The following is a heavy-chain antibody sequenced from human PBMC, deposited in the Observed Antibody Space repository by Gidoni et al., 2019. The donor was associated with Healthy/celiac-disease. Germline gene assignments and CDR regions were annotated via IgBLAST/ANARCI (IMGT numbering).Heavy chain of an antibody. CDR1: GFTFSSYA. Sequence: EVQLLESGGGLVQPGGSLSLSCAASGFTFSSYAMSWVRQAPGKGLEWVSAISGSGGSTYYADSVKGRFTISRDNSKNTLYLQMNSLRAEDTAVYYCAKGVGYCSGGSCYPVLGYDYWGQGTLVTVSS. CDR3: AKGVGYCSGGSCYPVLGYDY. J-gene: IGHJ4*02. D-gene: IGHD2-15*01. CDR2: ISGSGGST. V-gene: IGHV3-23*01.